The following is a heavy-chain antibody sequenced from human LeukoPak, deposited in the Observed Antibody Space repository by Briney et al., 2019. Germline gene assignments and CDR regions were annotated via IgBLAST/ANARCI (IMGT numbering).Heavy chain of an antibody. CDR3: ARGGAYSSGWPGTFDI. J-gene: IGHJ3*02. CDR1: GFTLSSNF. CDR2: IYSGGST. V-gene: IGHV3-53*01. Sequence: GGTLRLSCAASGFTLSSNFMNRVRQAPGKGLEWVSIIYSGGSTSYADSVKGRFTISRDNSKNTLYLQMNSLRAEDTAVYYCARGGAYSSGWPGTFDIWGQGTMVTVSS. D-gene: IGHD6-19*01.